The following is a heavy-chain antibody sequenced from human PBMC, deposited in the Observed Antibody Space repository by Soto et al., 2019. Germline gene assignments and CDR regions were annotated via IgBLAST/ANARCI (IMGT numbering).Heavy chain of an antibody. CDR2: TKSDGSGT. CDR3: ARGGFDYGPVRMDV. CDR1: GFTFSNYW. J-gene: IGHJ6*04. D-gene: IGHD3-10*01. Sequence: EVQLVESGGGLLQPGGSLTLSCTASGFTFSNYWMHWVRQAPGKGLVWVSRTKSDGSGTSYTDSVKGRFAISRDNDYNTLYLQMSNLRAEDTAVYYCARGGFDYGPVRMDVWGKGTTVIVSS. V-gene: IGHV3-74*01.